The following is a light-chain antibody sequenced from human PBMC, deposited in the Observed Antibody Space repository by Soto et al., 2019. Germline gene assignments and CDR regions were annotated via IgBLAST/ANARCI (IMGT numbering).Light chain of an antibody. CDR3: QQYNTSPPTWR. V-gene: IGKV3-15*01. J-gene: IGKJ1*01. Sequence: IVLTLSPGTLSLSPGERATLSCRASQSVSSSYLAWYQQKPGQAPRLLIYGASTRATGIPARFSGSGSGTEFTLTISSLHSEDFAVNYCQQYNTSPPTWRFCQGSNV. CDR1: QSVSSSY. CDR2: GAS.